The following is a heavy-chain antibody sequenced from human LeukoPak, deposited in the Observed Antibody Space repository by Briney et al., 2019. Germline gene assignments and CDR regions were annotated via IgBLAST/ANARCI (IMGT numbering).Heavy chain of an antibody. J-gene: IGHJ5*02. D-gene: IGHD2-15*01. CDR2: IYPADSDI. V-gene: IGHV5-51*01. CDR3: ARQEYCSGGSCYTRFDP. CDR1: GYSINNYW. Sequence: PGESLKISCKGSGYSINNYWIGWVRQMPGKGLEWMGIIYPADSDIRYSPSFQGQVTISADKSISTAYLQWSSLKASDTAMYYCARQEYCSGGSCYTRFDPWGQGTLVTVSS.